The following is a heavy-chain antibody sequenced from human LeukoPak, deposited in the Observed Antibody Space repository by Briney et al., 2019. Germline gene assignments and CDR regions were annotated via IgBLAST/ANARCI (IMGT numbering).Heavy chain of an antibody. D-gene: IGHD7-27*01. CDR1: GYTFTGYY. CDR3: ARSEFTGDYNEGFDM. Sequence: ASVKVSCKASGYTFTGYYLHWVRQAPGQGLEWMGWINTNTGVTDYAHKFQGRVTMTRVTSIRTAYMELSRMRSDDTAKYYCARSEFTGDYNEGFDMWRQGTMVTVSS. CDR2: INTNTGVT. J-gene: IGHJ3*02. V-gene: IGHV1-2*02.